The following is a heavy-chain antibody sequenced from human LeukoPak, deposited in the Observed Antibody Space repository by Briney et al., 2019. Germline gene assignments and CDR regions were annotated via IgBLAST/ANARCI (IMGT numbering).Heavy chain of an antibody. CDR2: INPNGCAT. J-gene: IGHJ3*01. Sequence: ASVKVSCKASGYTFTNNYIHWMRQAPGQGLEWMGWINPNGCATRFAQKLQGRVSMTRDTSITTANMDLSSLRSDDTAVYYCARDRPHTSMNAFDVWGQGTLVTVSS. V-gene: IGHV1-2*02. CDR3: ARDRPHTSMNAFDV. CDR1: GYTFTNNY. D-gene: IGHD6-6*01.